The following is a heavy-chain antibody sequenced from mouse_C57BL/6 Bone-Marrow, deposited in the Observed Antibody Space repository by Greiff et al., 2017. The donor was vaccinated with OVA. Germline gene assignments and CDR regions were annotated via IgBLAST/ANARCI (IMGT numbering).Heavy chain of an antibody. CDR2: IYWDDDK. J-gene: IGHJ1*03. Sequence: QVTLKESGPGILQSSQTLSLTCSFSGFSLSTSGMGVSWIRQPSGKGLEWLAHIYWDDDKRYNPSLKSRLSISKDTSRNQVFLTIISVHTADTTTYYCARRANYYGSSWYFDVWGTGTTVTVSS. V-gene: IGHV8-12*01. D-gene: IGHD1-1*01. CDR3: ARRANYYGSSWYFDV. CDR1: GFSLSTSGMG.